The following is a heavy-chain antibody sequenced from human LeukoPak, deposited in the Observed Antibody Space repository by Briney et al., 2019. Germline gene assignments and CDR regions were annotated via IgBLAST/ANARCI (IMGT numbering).Heavy chain of an antibody. Sequence: GGSLRLSCAASGFIFKDYWMIWVRQAPGKGLEWVANIKQDGSEKYYVDYVKGRFTISRDNAKNSLYLQMNTLRAEDTAMYYCAKDAQPRSRWFDPWGQGTLVTVSS. D-gene: IGHD3-16*01. J-gene: IGHJ5*02. CDR1: GFIFKDYW. CDR3: AKDAQPRSRWFDP. CDR2: IKQDGSEK. V-gene: IGHV3-7*03.